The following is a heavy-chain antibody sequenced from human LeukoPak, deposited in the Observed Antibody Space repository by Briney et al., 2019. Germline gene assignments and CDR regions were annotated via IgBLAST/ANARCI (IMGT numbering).Heavy chain of an antibody. D-gene: IGHD6-13*01. CDR2: IWYDGSNK. CDR1: GFTFSSYG. V-gene: IGHV3-33*01. Sequence: PGGSLRLSCAASGFTFSSYGMQWVRQAPGKGLEWVAVIWYDGSNKYYADSVKGRFTISRDNSKNTLYLQMNSLRAEDTAVYYCARDIRRAAAGQNYYYYGMDVWGQGTTVIVSS. J-gene: IGHJ6*02. CDR3: ARDIRRAAAGQNYYYYGMDV.